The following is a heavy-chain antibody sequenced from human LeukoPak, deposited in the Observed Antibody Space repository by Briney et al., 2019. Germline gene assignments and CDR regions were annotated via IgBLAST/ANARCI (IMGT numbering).Heavy chain of an antibody. Sequence: GGSLRLSCVGSGLTFINYWMTWVRQVPGKGLECVANINRDGSGKYYLPSVRGRFTISKDDAKDSLYLQMDSLRPEDPAIYYCARVEYSGNGNLYWGQGTLVTVSS. CDR1: GLTFINYW. V-gene: IGHV3-7*01. CDR2: INRDGSGK. D-gene: IGHD1-26*01. CDR3: ARVEYSGNGNLY. J-gene: IGHJ4*02.